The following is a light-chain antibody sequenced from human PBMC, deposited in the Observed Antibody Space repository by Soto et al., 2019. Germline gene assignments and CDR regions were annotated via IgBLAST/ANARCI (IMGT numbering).Light chain of an antibody. CDR1: QSVSSSY. CDR2: GAS. Sequence: EIVVTQSPGTLSLSPGERATLASRASQSVSSSYLAWYQQKPGQAPRPLIYGASSRAIGIPDRFSGSGSGTDFTLTISRLEPEDFAVYYCQQYGSSPWTFGQGTKVEIK. V-gene: IGKV3-20*01. J-gene: IGKJ1*01. CDR3: QQYGSSPWT.